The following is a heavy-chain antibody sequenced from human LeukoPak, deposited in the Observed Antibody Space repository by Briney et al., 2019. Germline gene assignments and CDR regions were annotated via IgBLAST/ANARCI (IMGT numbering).Heavy chain of an antibody. CDR3: ATDLTPGRKTIWKITT. D-gene: IGHD3-9*01. Sequence: ASVKVSCKVSGYTLTELSMHWVRQAPGKGLEWMGGFDPEDGETIYAQKFQGRVTMTEDTSTDTAYMELSSLRSEDTAVYYCATDLTPGRKTIWKITTWGQGTLVTVSS. J-gene: IGHJ4*02. CDR2: FDPEDGET. V-gene: IGHV1-24*01. CDR1: GYTLTELS.